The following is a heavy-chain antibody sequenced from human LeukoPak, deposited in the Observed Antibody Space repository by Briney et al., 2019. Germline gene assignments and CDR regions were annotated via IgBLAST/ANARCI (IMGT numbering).Heavy chain of an antibody. J-gene: IGHJ4*02. CDR1: GYTFTSCA. V-gene: IGHV7-4-1*02. CDR2: INTNTGNP. CDR3: ASRAYYDSSGYYPPFDY. D-gene: IGHD3-22*01. Sequence: ASVKVSCKASGYTFTSCAMNWVRQAPGQGLEWIGWINTNTGNPTYAQGFTGRFVFSLDTSVSTAYLQISSLKAEDTAVYYCASRAYYDSSGYYPPFDYWGQGTLVTVSS.